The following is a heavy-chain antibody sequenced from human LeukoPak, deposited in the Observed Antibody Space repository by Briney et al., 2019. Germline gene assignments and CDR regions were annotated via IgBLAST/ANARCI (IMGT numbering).Heavy chain of an antibody. CDR1: GYTFISYG. Sequence: ASVKVSCKASGYTFISYGFRWERQAPGQWLEWMGWISAYNGNTNYAQKLQGRVTMTTDTSTSTAYMELRSLRSDDTAVYYCARADYGDYSSWAFDIWGQGTMVTVSS. CDR2: ISAYNGNT. CDR3: ARADYGDYSSWAFDI. D-gene: IGHD4-17*01. V-gene: IGHV1-18*01. J-gene: IGHJ3*02.